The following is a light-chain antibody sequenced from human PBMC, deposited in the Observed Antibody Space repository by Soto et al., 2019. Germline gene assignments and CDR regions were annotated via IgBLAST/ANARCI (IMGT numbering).Light chain of an antibody. J-gene: IGKJ1*01. CDR1: QSISSY. V-gene: IGKV1-33*01. CDR2: DGT. CDR3: QKYNSAPPT. Sequence: DIQMTQSQSSLSASVGDRVTITCRASQSISSYLNWYQQKPGKAPKLLIYDGTKLETGVPSRFSGSGSGTEFTFTISSLQPEDVATYYCQKYNSAPPTFGQGTK.